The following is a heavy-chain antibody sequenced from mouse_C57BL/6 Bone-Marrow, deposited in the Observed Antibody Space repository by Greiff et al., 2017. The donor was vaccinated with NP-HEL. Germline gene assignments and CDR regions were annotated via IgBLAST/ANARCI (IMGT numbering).Heavy chain of an antibody. CDR3: ARHDYGNSPFAY. Sequence: EVQLMESGGDLVKPGGSLKLSCAASGFTFSSYGMSWVRQTPDKRLEWVATISSGGSYTYYPDSVKGRFTISRDNAKNTLYLQMSSLTSEDRAMYYWARHDYGNSPFAYWGQGTLVTVSA. D-gene: IGHD1-1*01. J-gene: IGHJ3*01. CDR2: ISSGGSYT. CDR1: GFTFSSYG. V-gene: IGHV5-6*01.